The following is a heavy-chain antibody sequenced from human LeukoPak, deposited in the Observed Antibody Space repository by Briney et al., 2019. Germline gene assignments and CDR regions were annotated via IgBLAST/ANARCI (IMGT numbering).Heavy chain of an antibody. Sequence: SETLSLTCSVSGGSISGYYWSWIRQPPGKGLEWIGYIYSSGGTNYNPSLKSRVTISLDTSKNQFSLRLSSVTAADTAVYYCARDFCSGGSCYSYFHYRGQGTLVTVSS. CDR1: GGSISGYY. V-gene: IGHV4-59*01. CDR3: ARDFCSGGSCYSYFHY. D-gene: IGHD2-15*01. CDR2: IYSSGGT. J-gene: IGHJ4*02.